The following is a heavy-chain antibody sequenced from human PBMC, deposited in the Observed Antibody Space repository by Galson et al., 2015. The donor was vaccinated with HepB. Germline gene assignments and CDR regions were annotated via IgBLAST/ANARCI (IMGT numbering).Heavy chain of an antibody. CDR3: AKNSGSSWVVPYHFDS. CDR2: ISGSGGST. V-gene: IGHV3-23*01. D-gene: IGHD6-13*01. J-gene: IGHJ4*02. Sequence: SLRLSCAASRFTFSNYVLNWVRQAPGKGLEWVSSISGSGGSTYYAGSVKGRFTISRDNSKNTLYLQMNSLRAEDTAVYYCAKNSGSSWVVPYHFDSWGQGTLVTVSS. CDR1: RFTFSNYV.